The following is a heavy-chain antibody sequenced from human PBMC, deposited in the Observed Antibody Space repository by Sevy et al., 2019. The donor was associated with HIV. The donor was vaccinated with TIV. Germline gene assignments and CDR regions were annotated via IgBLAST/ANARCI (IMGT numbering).Heavy chain of an antibody. CDR3: ARERTGAMRGGYYYYGMDV. V-gene: IGHV3-21*01. J-gene: IGHJ6*02. CDR1: GFTFSSYS. D-gene: IGHD1-26*01. CDR2: ISSSSSYI. Sequence: GGSLRLSCAASGFTFSSYSMNWVRQAPGKGLEWVSSISSSSSYIYYADSVKGRLTISRDNAKNSLYLQMNSLRAEDTAVYYCARERTGAMRGGYYYYGMDVWGQGTTVTVSS.